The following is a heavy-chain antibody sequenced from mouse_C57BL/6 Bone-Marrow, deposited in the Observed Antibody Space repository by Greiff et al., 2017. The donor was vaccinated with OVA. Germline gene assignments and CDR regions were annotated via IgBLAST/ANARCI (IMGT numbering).Heavy chain of an antibody. D-gene: IGHD1-1*01. CDR3: TGGLRYDFDY. V-gene: IGHV6-6*01. CDR2: IRNKANNHAT. CDR1: GFTFSDAW. J-gene: IGHJ2*01. Sequence: EVQLQESGGGLVQPGGSMKLSCAASGFTFSDAWMDWVRQSPEKGLEWVAEIRNKANNHATHYAESVKGRFTISRDDSKSSVYLQMNSLRAEDTGIYYCTGGLRYDFDYWGQGTTLTVSS.